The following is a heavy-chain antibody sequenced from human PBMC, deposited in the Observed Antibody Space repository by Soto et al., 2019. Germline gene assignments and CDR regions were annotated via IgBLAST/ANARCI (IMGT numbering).Heavy chain of an antibody. CDR2: ISSSTSHT. D-gene: IGHD6-13*01. V-gene: IGHV3-11*05. CDR1: GFTFSDYY. CDR3: ARGRRAAADYFDF. J-gene: IGHJ4*02. Sequence: QVQLVESGGGLVKPGGSLRLSCAVSGFTFSDYYMTWIRQAPGKGLEWVSYISSSTSHTNYAESVKGRFTISRDNAKNSLFLQMTSLRAEDTAVYYWARGRRAAADYFDFWGQGTLVTVSS.